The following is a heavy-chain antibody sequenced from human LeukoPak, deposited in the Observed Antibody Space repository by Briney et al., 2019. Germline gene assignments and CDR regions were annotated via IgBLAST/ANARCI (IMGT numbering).Heavy chain of an antibody. Sequence: GGSLRLSCAASGFTVSSNYMSWVRQAPGKGLEWVSVIYSGGSTYYADSVKGRFTISRDNSKNTLYLQMSSLRAEDTAVYYCARDRRDSSGFRYYYYYGMDVWGQGTTVTVSS. D-gene: IGHD3-22*01. CDR2: IYSGGST. J-gene: IGHJ6*02. CDR3: ARDRRDSSGFRYYYYYGMDV. V-gene: IGHV3-66*01. CDR1: GFTVSSNY.